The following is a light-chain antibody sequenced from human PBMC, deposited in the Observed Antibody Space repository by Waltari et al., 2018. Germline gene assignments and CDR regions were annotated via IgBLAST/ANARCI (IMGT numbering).Light chain of an antibody. CDR1: SIDVAAYDH. J-gene: IGLJ3*02. Sequence: QSALTPPPSASGSPGQSVPTSSTGTSIDVAAYDHVSWYQQHLGEAPKLMIYEVTKRPSGVPDRFSGSKSGNTASLTVSGLQADDEADYYCCSYTGTYNLGVFGGGTKLTVL. CDR2: EVT. CDR3: CSYTGTYNLGV. V-gene: IGLV2-8*01.